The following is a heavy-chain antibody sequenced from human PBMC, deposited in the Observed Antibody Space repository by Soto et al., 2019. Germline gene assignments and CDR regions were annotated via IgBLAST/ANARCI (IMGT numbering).Heavy chain of an antibody. CDR1: GFTFSSYW. CDR3: AKARFRDSSMFLLDY. Sequence: GGSLRLSCAASGFTFSSYWIHWVRQAPGKGLVWVSRINSDGSSTSYADSVKGRFTISRDNAKSTLYLQMNSLRAEDTAVYYCAKARFRDSSMFLLDYWGQGTLVTVSS. V-gene: IGHV3-74*01. CDR2: INSDGSST. D-gene: IGHD6-19*01. J-gene: IGHJ4*02.